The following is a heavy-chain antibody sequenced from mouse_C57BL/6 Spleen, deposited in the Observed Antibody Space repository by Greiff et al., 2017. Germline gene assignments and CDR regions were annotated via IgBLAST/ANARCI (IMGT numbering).Heavy chain of an antibody. CDR2: IYPRDGST. V-gene: IGHV1-85*01. CDR3: ARSTYSNYLYYYAMDY. Sequence: VQLQQSGPELVKPGASVKLSCKASGYTFTSYDINWVKQRPGQGLEWIGWIYPRDGSTKYNEQFKGKATLTVDTSASTAYMELHSLTSEDSAVYFCARSTYSNYLYYYAMDYWGQGTSVTVSS. CDR1: GYTFTSYD. D-gene: IGHD2-5*01. J-gene: IGHJ4*01.